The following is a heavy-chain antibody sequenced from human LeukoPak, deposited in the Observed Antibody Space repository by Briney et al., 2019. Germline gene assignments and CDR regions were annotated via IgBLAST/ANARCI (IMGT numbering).Heavy chain of an antibody. CDR3: ARGHSSGLDYFDY. Sequence: PGGSLRLSCAASGFTFSSYCMHWVRQAPGKGLEWVAVISYDGSNKYYADSVKGRFTISRDNSKNTLYLQMNSLRAEDTAVYYCARGHSSGLDYFDYWGQGTLVTVSS. J-gene: IGHJ4*02. CDR2: ISYDGSNK. V-gene: IGHV3-30*01. D-gene: IGHD3-22*01. CDR1: GFTFSSYC.